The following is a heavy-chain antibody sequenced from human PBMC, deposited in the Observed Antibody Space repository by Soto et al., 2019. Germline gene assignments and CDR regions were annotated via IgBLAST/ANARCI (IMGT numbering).Heavy chain of an antibody. D-gene: IGHD1-26*01. V-gene: IGHV1-69*13. CDR2: IIPIFGTT. CDR3: ARIPRYSFPTSDPLDN. Sequence: ASVKVSCKASGGTFNTYTFSWVRQAPGQGLEWMGSIIPIFGTTHYAQSFQGRLSITADQSSTATYMELRSLTSHDTALYYCARIPRYSFPTSDPLDNWGQGTLVTVSS. J-gene: IGHJ1*01. CDR1: GGTFNTYT.